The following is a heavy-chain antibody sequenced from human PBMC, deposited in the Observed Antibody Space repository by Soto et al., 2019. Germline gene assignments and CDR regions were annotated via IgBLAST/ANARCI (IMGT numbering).Heavy chain of an antibody. D-gene: IGHD3-3*01. CDR2: IWYDGSNK. J-gene: IGHJ6*02. CDR3: AKDPYYDFWSGYSSSPPYYYGMDV. Sequence: GGSLRLSCAASGFTFSSYGMHWVRQAPGKGLEWVAVIWYDGSNKYYADSVKGRFTISRDNSKNTLYLQMNSLRAEDTAVYYCAKDPYYDFWSGYSSSPPYYYGMDVWGQGTTVTVSS. V-gene: IGHV3-33*06. CDR1: GFTFSSYG.